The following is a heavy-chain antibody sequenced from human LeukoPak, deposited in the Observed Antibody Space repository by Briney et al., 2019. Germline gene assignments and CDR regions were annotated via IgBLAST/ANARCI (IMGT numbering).Heavy chain of an antibody. CDR1: GFAFSNYT. Sequence: GGSLRLSCAASGFAFSNYTMHWVRQAPGKGLEFVSSISTNGGRTFYANSVRARFTISRDNSKNTLYLQMGSLRVEDMAVYYCASPWGFANFDNWGQGTLVTVSS. J-gene: IGHJ4*02. V-gene: IGHV3-64*01. D-gene: IGHD7-27*01. CDR2: ISTNGGRT. CDR3: ASPWGFANFDN.